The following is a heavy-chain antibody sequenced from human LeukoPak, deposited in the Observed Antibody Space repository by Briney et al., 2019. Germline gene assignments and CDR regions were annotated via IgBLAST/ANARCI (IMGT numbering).Heavy chain of an antibody. Sequence: SETLSLTCIVSGGSMNSYFWSWVRQPPGKGLEWIGYIYSTGSTNYNTSLKSRGTMSLETSKNQFSLRLRSVTAADTAVYFCAREGAGSSWTYYADYWGQGTLVTVSS. V-gene: IGHV4-59*01. CDR1: GGSMNSYF. CDR2: IYSTGST. D-gene: IGHD6-13*01. J-gene: IGHJ4*02. CDR3: AREGAGSSWTYYADY.